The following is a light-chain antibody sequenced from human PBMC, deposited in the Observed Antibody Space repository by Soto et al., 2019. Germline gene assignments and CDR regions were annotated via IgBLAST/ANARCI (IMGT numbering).Light chain of an antibody. V-gene: IGKV1-33*01. Sequence: DIHMTQSPSSLSASVGDRVTITCQASQVIGRRLNWYQKRPGKAPRLLIYGSHNLETGVPPRFSGSVSGTHFTFTITSLQPGDVATYYCQQFHDLLSFGGGTKVEIK. CDR2: GSH. J-gene: IGKJ4*01. CDR3: QQFHDLLS. CDR1: QVIGRR.